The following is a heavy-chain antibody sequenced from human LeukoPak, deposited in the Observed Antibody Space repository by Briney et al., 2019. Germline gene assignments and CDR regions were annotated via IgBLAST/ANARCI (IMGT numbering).Heavy chain of an antibody. V-gene: IGHV3-7*01. CDR3: ARGGSGYSYGKIDS. D-gene: IGHD5-18*01. CDR1: GLTFNKYW. J-gene: IGHJ4*02. CDR2: IKQDGSET. Sequence: GGSLRLSCEASGLTFNKYWMTWVRQAPGKGLEWVANIKQDGSETYCVDSVKGRFTISRDNAKNSLYLQMNSLRDEDTAVYYCARGGSGYSYGKIDSWGQGILVTVSS.